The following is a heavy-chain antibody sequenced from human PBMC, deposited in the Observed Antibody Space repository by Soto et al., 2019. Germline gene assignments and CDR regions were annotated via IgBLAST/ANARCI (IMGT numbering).Heavy chain of an antibody. CDR3: ARESGGATAPLDYYYFYMDV. Sequence: QVQLVQSGAEVKKPGASVTVSCRSSGDTFTDYYMHWVRQAPGQGLEWMGWINPNSGVTKYAQKLQGWVTMTRDTSIRTVYMQLSRLRSDDTAVYYCARESGGATAPLDYYYFYMDVWGTGTTVTVSS. CDR2: INPNSGVT. V-gene: IGHV1-2*04. CDR1: GDTFTDYY. D-gene: IGHD5-12*01. J-gene: IGHJ6*03.